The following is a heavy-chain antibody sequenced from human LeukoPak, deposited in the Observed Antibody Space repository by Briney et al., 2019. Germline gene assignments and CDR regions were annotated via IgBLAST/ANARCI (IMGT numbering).Heavy chain of an antibody. Sequence: PGGSLRLSCAAPGFTFSSYAMSWVRQAPGKGLEWVSAISGSGGSTYYADFVKGRFTISRDNSRNTLYLQINSLRGEDRALYYCAKGQVEFDFWGQGTLVTVSS. CDR3: AKGQVEFDF. J-gene: IGHJ4*02. CDR2: ISGSGGST. V-gene: IGHV3-23*01. CDR1: GFTFSSYA.